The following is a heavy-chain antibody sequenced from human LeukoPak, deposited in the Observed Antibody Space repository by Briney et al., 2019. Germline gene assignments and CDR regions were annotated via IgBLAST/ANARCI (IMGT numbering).Heavy chain of an antibody. J-gene: IGHJ5*02. CDR3: ARDVPHNWFDT. V-gene: IGHV3-74*01. CDR2: INSDGGGA. CDR1: GTTFGNNW. Sequence: PGGSLRPSCAASGTTFGNNWMHWVRQGPGKGLVWISRINSDGGGAIYADSVKGRFTVSRDNAKNTLYLQMNSLRAEDTAVYYCARDVPHNWFDTWGQGTLVTVSS.